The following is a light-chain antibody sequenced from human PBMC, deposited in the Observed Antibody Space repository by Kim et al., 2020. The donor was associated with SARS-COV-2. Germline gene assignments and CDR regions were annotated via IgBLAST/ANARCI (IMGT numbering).Light chain of an antibody. V-gene: IGKV3-20*01. CDR3: QQYGDLPLT. J-gene: IGKJ4*01. Sequence: ETVLTQSPVTLSLSPGQRATLTCRASQSVTSSFLAWYQQKPGQAPRLLIYGASSMATGIADRFSGRGSGTDFTLTISRLQPEDFAVYYCQQYGDLPLTFGGGTKVDIK. CDR2: GAS. CDR1: QSVTSSF.